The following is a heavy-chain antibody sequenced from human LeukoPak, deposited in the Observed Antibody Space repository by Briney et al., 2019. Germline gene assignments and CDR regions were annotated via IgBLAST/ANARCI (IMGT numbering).Heavy chain of an antibody. V-gene: IGHV3-21*01. D-gene: IGHD4-17*01. CDR3: ARDVTVTTYSRYAFDI. Sequence: GGSLRLSCAASGFTFSIYSMNWVRQAPGKGLEWVSSISYSSGHIYYADSVKGRFTISRDNAKNSLYLQMNSLRADDTAVYYCARDVTVTTYSRYAFDIWGQGTMVTVSS. J-gene: IGHJ3*02. CDR2: ISYSSGHI. CDR1: GFTFSIYS.